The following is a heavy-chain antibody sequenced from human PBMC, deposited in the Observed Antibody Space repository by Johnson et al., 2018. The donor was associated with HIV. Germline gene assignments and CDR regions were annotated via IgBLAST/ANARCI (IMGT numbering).Heavy chain of an antibody. D-gene: IGHD6-19*01. CDR2: VKSKTDGGPT. CDR3: TTDSGWVPLEAFDI. Sequence: VQLVESGGGVVQPGGSLRLSCAASGFTFSSYGMHWVRQAPGKGLEWVGRVKSKTDGGPTDYTAPVKGRFTISRDDSKNTLYLQMNSLKTEDTAVYYCTTDSGWVPLEAFDIWGQGTMVTVSS. J-gene: IGHJ3*02. V-gene: IGHV3-15*01. CDR1: GFTFSSYG.